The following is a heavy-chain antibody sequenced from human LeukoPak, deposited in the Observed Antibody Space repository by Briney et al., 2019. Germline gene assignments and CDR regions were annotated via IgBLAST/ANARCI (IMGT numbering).Heavy chain of an antibody. D-gene: IGHD4-23*01. V-gene: IGHV1-3*01. Sequence: ASVKVSCKASGYTFTSYAMHWVRQAPGQRLEWMGWINAGNGNTKYSQKFQGRVTITRDTSASTAYMELSSLRSEDTAVYYCATGKPDYYYYYGMDVWGQGTTVTVSS. CDR1: GYTFTSYA. J-gene: IGHJ6*02. CDR2: INAGNGNT. CDR3: ATGKPDYYYYYGMDV.